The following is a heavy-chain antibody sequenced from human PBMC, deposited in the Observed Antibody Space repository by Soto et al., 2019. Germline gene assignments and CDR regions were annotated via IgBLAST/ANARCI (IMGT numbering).Heavy chain of an antibody. J-gene: IGHJ6*02. CDR2: IYYSGST. D-gene: IGHD3-3*01. Sequence: SVALSVTCTVTGAFISRYYWRWSWEPTGKGLEWIGYIYYSGSTNYNPSLKSRVTISVDTSKNQFSLKLSSVTAADTAVYYCARDRRFLEWLGVDYYYGMDVWGQGTTVT. V-gene: IGHV4-59*12. CDR3: ARDRRFLEWLGVDYYYGMDV. CDR1: GAFISRYY.